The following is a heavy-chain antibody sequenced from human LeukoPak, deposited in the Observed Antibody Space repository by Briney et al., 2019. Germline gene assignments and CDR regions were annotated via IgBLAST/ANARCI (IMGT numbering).Heavy chain of an antibody. CDR3: ATSIVVAGNLDY. J-gene: IGHJ4*02. CDR2: IWSDETNK. Sequence: GGSLRLSCAASGFTFNTYAMHWVSQAPGKGLEWVAVIWSDETNKYYGDSVKGRFTIPRDNSKNTLYMQMDSLRGEGPALYYRATSIVVAGNLDYWREGRLVSDCS. CDR1: GFTFNTYA. V-gene: IGHV3-33*01. D-gene: IGHD6-19*01.